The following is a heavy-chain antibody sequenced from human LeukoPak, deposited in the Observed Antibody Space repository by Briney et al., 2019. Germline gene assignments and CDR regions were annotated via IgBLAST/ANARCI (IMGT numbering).Heavy chain of an antibody. CDR2: IKEDGSET. Sequence: GGSLRLSCAASGFIFKKYWMNWVRQVPGKGLECLANIKEDGSETYYADSVKGRFTISRDNPKNLLFLQINSLRVEGTAVYYCARETPRRGETRDGYRWGQGTVVTVSS. J-gene: IGHJ4*02. D-gene: IGHD5-24*01. V-gene: IGHV3-7*01. CDR3: ARETPRRGETRDGYR. CDR1: GFIFKKYW.